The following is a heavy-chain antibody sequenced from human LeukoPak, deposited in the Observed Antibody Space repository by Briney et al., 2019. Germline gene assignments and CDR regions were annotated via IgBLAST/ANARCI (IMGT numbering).Heavy chain of an antibody. CDR3: AKRTSGSSWYSSDY. D-gene: IGHD6-13*01. J-gene: IGHJ4*02. V-gene: IGHV3-23*01. CDR1: GFTFSSYA. Sequence: GGSLRLSCAASGFTFSSYAMNWVRQAPGKGLEWVSTMSGDATSTYYADSVKGRFTISRDNSKNTLYLQMNSLRAEDTVVYYCAKRTSGSSWYSSDYWGQGTLVTVSS. CDR2: MSGDATST.